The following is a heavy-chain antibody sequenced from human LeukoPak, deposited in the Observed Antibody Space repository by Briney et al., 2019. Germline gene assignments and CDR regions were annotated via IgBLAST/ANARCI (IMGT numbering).Heavy chain of an antibody. Sequence: GGPLRLSCAASVFTFSTYNMNWVRQAPGKGLEWLSYISSGSSTIYYPHSVEGRFPISRENAKNSLYLQMNSLRDEDTAVYYCARGETARVDYWRQGILVSVSS. V-gene: IGHV3-48*02. CDR3: ARGETARVDY. CDR1: VFTFSTYN. CDR2: ISSGSSTI. D-gene: IGHD3-16*01. J-gene: IGHJ4*02.